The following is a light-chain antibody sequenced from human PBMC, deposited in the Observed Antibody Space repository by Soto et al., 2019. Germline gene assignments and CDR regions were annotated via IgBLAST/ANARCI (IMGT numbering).Light chain of an antibody. CDR2: LAS. J-gene: IGKJ1*01. V-gene: IGKV2-28*01. CDR3: MQALQTPRT. CDR1: QSLQHNNGNTL. Sequence: EIVMTQSPLSLTVTPGEPASISCKSSQSLQHNNGNTLLDWYMQKPGQSPQLLIYLASRRAPGAPDRVSGSESGTDFTLRISTVEADDAAIYYCMQALQTPRTFGQGTKLEI.